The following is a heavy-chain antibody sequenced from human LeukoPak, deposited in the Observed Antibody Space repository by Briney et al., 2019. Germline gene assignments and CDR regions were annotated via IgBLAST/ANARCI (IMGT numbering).Heavy chain of an antibody. CDR2: IYPGDSDT. V-gene: IGHV5-51*01. CDR1: GYSFTNYW. D-gene: IGHD2-15*01. J-gene: IGHJ5*02. Sequence: GESLKISCKGSGYSFTNYWIAWVRQMLGKGLEWVGIIYPGDSDTRYSPSFQGQVTISADKSISTAYLRWGSLKASDTAMYYCARHGPSGGSSMSWLDPWGQGTLVTVSS. CDR3: ARHGPSGGSSMSWLDP.